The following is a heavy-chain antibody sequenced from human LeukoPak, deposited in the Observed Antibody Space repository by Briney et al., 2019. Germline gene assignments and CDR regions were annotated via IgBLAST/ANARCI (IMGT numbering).Heavy chain of an antibody. J-gene: IGHJ4*02. V-gene: IGHV3-7*01. Sequence: GRSLRLSCAASGFTFSSYAMHWVRQAPGKGLEWVANINEAGSGKYYVDSVKGRFTISRDNAKNSLYLQMNSLRVEDTAIYYCASGRQLGYWGQGTLATVSA. CDR1: GFTFSSYA. D-gene: IGHD6-13*01. CDR2: INEAGSGK. CDR3: ASGRQLGY.